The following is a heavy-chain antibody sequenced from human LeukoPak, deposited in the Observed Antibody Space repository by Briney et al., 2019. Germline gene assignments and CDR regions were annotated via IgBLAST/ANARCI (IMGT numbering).Heavy chain of an antibody. Sequence: PGGSLRLSCAASGFTFSSYAMSWVRQAPGKGLEWVSAISGSGGSTYYADSVKGRFTISRDNSKNTLYLQMNSLRAEDTAVYYCAKAPARTYSDYYCGMDVWGQGTTVTVSS. CDR2: ISGSGGST. J-gene: IGHJ6*02. CDR1: GFTFSSYA. D-gene: IGHD3-10*01. CDR3: AKAPARTYSDYYCGMDV. V-gene: IGHV3-23*01.